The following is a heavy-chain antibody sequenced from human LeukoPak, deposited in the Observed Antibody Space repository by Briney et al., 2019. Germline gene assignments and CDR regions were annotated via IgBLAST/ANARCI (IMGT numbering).Heavy chain of an antibody. Sequence: PSKTLSLTCTVSGGSVSSGSYYWSWIRQPPGKGLEWIGYIYYSGSTNYNPSLKSRVTISVDTSKNQFSLKLSSVTAADTAVYYCARAFIVVVPAAPNWFDPWGQGTLVTVSS. J-gene: IGHJ5*02. CDR1: GGSVSSGSYY. CDR2: IYYSGST. V-gene: IGHV4-61*01. D-gene: IGHD2-2*01. CDR3: ARAFIVVVPAAPNWFDP.